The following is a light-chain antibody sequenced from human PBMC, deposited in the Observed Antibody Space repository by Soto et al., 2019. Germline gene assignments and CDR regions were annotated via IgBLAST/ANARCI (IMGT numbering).Light chain of an antibody. CDR1: SSNIGARYD. J-gene: IGLJ1*01. CDR3: QSYDSSLSGYV. CDR2: GNS. Sequence: QSVLTQPPSVSGAPGQRVTISCTGSSSNIGARYDVHWYQQLPGTAPKLLIYGNSNRPSGVPDRFSGSKSGTSASLAITGLQAEDEADYYCQSYDSSLSGYVFGTATKLTVL. V-gene: IGLV1-40*01.